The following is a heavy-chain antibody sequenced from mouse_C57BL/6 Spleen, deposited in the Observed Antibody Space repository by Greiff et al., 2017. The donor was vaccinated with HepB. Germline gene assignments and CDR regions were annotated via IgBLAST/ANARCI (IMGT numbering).Heavy chain of an antibody. CDR1: GFNIKDDY. CDR3: TTYDGYFY. Sequence: EVQGVESGAELVRPGASVKLSCTASGFNIKDDYMHWVKQRPEQGLEWIGWIDPENGDTEYASKFQGKATITADTSSNTAYLQLSSLTSEDTAVYDCTTYDGYFYWGQGTTLTVSS. J-gene: IGHJ2*01. V-gene: IGHV14-4*01. CDR2: IDPENGDT. D-gene: IGHD2-3*01.